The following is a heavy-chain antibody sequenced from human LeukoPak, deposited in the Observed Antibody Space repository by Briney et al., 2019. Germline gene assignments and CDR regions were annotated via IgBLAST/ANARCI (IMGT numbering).Heavy chain of an antibody. CDR3: ARVAVRGSGWYGYYFDY. V-gene: IGHV1-8*03. Sequence: ASVKVSCKASGYTFTSYDINWVRQATGPGLEWMGWMNPNSGNTGYAQKFQGRVNITRNTSISTAYMALSSLRSEDTAVYYCARVAVRGSGWYGYYFDYWGQGTLVTVSS. CDR1: GYTFTSYD. CDR2: MNPNSGNT. D-gene: IGHD6-19*01. J-gene: IGHJ4*02.